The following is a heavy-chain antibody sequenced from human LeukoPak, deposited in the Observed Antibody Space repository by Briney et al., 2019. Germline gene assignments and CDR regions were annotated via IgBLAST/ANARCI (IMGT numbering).Heavy chain of an antibody. V-gene: IGHV3-23*01. CDR2: IIGSGGST. J-gene: IGHJ4*02. Sequence: GGSLRLSCAASGFTFSSYAMSWVRQAPGKGLEWVSAIIGSGGSTYYADSVKGRFPISRDNSKNTLYLQMNSLGAEDTAVYYCAKDLVVPAADTLGVDYWGQGTLVTVSS. CDR3: AKDLVVPAADTLGVDY. D-gene: IGHD2-2*01. CDR1: GFTFSSYA.